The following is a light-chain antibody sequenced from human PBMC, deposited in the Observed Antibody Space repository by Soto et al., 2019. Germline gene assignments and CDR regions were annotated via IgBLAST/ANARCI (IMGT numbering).Light chain of an antibody. V-gene: IGKV1-12*01. CDR2: AAF. Sequence: DIQMTQSPSSVSASVGDRITITCRASEDINSRLAWYQQKPGNAPKLLIYAAFILQSGVPSRFSGYGSGTDFTLSISSLQPEDFATYYCQPAESFQINFGKGTRREI. CDR1: EDINSR. J-gene: IGKJ5*01. CDR3: QPAESFQIN.